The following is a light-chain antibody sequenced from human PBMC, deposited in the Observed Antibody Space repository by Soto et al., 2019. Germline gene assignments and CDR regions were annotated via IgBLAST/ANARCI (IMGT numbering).Light chain of an antibody. V-gene: IGLV2-11*01. Sequence: QSALTQPRSVSGSPGQSVTISCTGTSSDVGGYNYVSWYQQHPGKAPKLMIYDVSKRPSGVPDRFSGSKSGNTASLTISRLQAEDDADYYCCSYAGTLVFGGGTKLTVL. CDR1: SSDVGGYNY. CDR3: CSYAGTLV. CDR2: DVS. J-gene: IGLJ2*01.